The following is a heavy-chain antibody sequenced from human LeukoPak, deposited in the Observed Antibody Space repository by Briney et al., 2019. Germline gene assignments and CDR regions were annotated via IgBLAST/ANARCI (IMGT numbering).Heavy chain of an antibody. CDR3: VKDSYYYDNSGYYYVKDH. D-gene: IGHD3-22*01. CDR2: ISGSGGTT. V-gene: IGHV3-23*01. CDR1: GFTFNSYA. J-gene: IGHJ4*02. Sequence: AGGSLRLSCAASGFTFNSYAMNWVRQAPGKGLEWVSGISGSGGTTYYADSVQGRFTISRDNSKNTLYVQMNRLRADDTAIYYCVKDSYYYDNSGYYYVKDHWGQGTLVTVSS.